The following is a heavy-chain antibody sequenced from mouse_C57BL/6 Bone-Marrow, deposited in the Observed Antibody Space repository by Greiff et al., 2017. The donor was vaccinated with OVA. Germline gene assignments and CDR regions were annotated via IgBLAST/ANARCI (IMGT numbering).Heavy chain of an antibody. CDR2: IDPENGDT. J-gene: IGHJ4*01. CDR3: TTDTTVVATRGAMDY. V-gene: IGHV14-4*01. Sequence: VQLQQSGAELVRPGASVKLSCTASGFNIKDDYMHWVKQRPEQGLEWIGWIDPENGDTEYASKFQGKATITADTSSNTAYLQLSSLTSEDTAVYDCTTDTTVVATRGAMDYWGQGTSVTVSS. CDR1: GFNIKDDY. D-gene: IGHD1-1*01.